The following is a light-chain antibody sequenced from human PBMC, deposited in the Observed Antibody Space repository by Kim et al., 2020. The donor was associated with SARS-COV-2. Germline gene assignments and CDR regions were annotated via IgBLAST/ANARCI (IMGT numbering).Light chain of an antibody. CDR1: QSISTY. CDR2: GAS. V-gene: IGKV1-39*01. Sequence: SASVGDRVTITCRASQSISTYLHWYQHIRGKAPRLLIYGASTLQSGVPSRFSGSGSGTDFTLTISSLQAEDFATYYCQRSYSPVYSFGQGTKLEI. CDR3: QRSYSPVYS. J-gene: IGKJ2*03.